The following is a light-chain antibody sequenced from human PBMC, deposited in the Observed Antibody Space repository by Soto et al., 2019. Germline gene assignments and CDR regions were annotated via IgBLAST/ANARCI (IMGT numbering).Light chain of an antibody. CDR1: QSVSSSY. Sequence: DIVLTHSPGTLSLSPGERATLSCRASQSVSSSYLAWYQQKPGQAPRLLIYGASSRATGIPDRFSGSGSGTDFTLTISRLEPEDFAVYYCQQYGSQGTFGQGTKV. V-gene: IGKV3-20*01. CDR2: GAS. J-gene: IGKJ1*01. CDR3: QQYGSQGT.